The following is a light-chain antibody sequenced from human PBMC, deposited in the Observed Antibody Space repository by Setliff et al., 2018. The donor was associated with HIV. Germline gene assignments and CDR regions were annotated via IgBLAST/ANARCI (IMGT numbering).Light chain of an antibody. V-gene: IGLV2-23*02. CDR1: SSDVGSYNL. CDR2: EVS. CDR3: CSYAGSSISYV. Sequence: QSALTQPASVSGSPGQSITISCTGTSSDVGSYNLVSWYQQHPGKAPKLMIYEVSKRPSGVSDRFSGSKSGNTASLTISGLQAEDEADYYCCSYAGSSISYVFGTGTK. J-gene: IGLJ1*01.